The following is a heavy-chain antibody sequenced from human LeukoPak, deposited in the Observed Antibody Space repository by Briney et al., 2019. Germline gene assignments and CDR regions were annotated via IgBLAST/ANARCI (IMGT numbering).Heavy chain of an antibody. CDR3: AKDRYYYDSSGYYYRFDAFDI. J-gene: IGHJ3*02. V-gene: IGHV3-30*02. CDR2: IRYDGNNK. D-gene: IGHD3-22*01. Sequence: GGSLRLSCAASGFTFSSSGMHWVRQAPGKGLEWVAFIRYDGNNKYYADSVKGRFTISRDNSKNTLYLQMNSLRAEDTAVYYCAKDRYYYDSSGYYYRFDAFDIWGQGTMVTVSS. CDR1: GFTFSSSG.